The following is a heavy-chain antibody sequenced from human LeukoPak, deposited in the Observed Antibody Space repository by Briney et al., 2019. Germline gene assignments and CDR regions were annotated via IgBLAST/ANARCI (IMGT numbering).Heavy chain of an antibody. D-gene: IGHD1-26*01. CDR2: ISGSGGAGT. CDR1: GFTFSSYA. CDR3: VKDRGGSPFYGMDV. J-gene: IGHJ6*02. V-gene: IGHV3-23*01. Sequence: QAGGSLRLSCAGSGFTFSSYAMSWVRQAPGKGLEWVSTISGSGGAGTYYADSVKGRFTVSRDNSRNTLYLPMNSLRVEDTAVYYCVKDRGGSPFYGMDVWGQGTTVTVSS.